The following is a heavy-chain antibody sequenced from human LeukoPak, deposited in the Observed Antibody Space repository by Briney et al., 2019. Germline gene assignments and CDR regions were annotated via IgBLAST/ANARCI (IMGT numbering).Heavy chain of an antibody. CDR1: GFTFSDYY. Sequence: KPGGSLRLSCAASGFTFSDYYMSWVRQAPGKGLEWVSYISGSGTTIYYADSVRGRFTISRDNARNSLFLQMNSLRAEDMAMYYCTREDFYYASGYWGQGTLVTVSS. V-gene: IGHV3-11*04. CDR2: ISGSGTTI. J-gene: IGHJ4*02. D-gene: IGHD3-10*01. CDR3: TREDFYYASGY.